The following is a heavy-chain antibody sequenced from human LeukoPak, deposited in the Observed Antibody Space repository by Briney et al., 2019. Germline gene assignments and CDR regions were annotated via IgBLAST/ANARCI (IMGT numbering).Heavy chain of an antibody. Sequence: PSETLSLTCTVSGGSISSYYWSWIRQSAGKGLEWIGYIYYSGSTYYNPSLKSRVTISVDTSKNQFSLKLSSVTAADTAVYYCARGRGYGSGSPLAYWGQGTLVTVSS. D-gene: IGHD3-10*01. J-gene: IGHJ4*02. CDR1: GGSISSYY. V-gene: IGHV4-59*06. CDR2: IYYSGST. CDR3: ARGRGYGSGSPLAY.